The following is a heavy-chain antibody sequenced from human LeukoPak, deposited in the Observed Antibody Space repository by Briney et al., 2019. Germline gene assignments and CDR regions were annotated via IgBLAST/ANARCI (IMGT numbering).Heavy chain of an antibody. CDR3: AKGYNWNYLSDAFDI. J-gene: IGHJ3*02. CDR2: ISYDGSNK. CDR1: GFTFSSYA. D-gene: IGHD1-7*01. Sequence: PGGSLRLSCAASGFTFSSYAMHWVRQAPGKGLEWVAVISYDGSNKYYADSVKGRFTISRDNSKNTLYLQMNSLRAEDTAVYYCAKGYNWNYLSDAFDIWGQGTMVTVSS. V-gene: IGHV3-30*04.